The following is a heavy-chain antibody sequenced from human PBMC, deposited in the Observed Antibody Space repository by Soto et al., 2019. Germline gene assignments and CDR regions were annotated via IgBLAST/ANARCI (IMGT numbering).Heavy chain of an antibody. CDR3: ARQNYDSGMDV. CDR2: ISAYNGNT. J-gene: IGHJ6*02. Sequence: QVQLVQSGAEVKKAGASVKVSCKASGYTFNSYFITWVRQAPGQGLEWMGWISAYNGNTNSAQMLQGRVTMTTDTSTATGYMEMRSLESDDTAVYYCARQNYDSGMDVWGQGTTVTVSS. V-gene: IGHV1-18*01. CDR1: GYTFNSYF.